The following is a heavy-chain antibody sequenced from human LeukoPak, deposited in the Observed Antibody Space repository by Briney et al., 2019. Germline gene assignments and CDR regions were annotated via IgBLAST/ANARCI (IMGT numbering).Heavy chain of an antibody. D-gene: IGHD3-16*01. V-gene: IGHV4-59*01. CDR1: GGSISSYY. J-gene: IGHJ1*01. Sequence: SETLSLTCSVSGGSISSYYWTWIRQPPGKGLEWIGYRYYSGSPTYNPSLKSRVTISVDTSKSQFSLKLISVTAADTAIYYCARVRGDFETDWGQGTLVTVSS. CDR2: RYYSGSP. CDR3: ARVRGDFETD.